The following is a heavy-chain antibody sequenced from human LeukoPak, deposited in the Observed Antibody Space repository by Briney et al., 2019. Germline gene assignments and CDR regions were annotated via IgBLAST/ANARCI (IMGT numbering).Heavy chain of an antibody. V-gene: IGHV1-2*02. Sequence: ASVKVSCKASGYTFTGYYMHWVRQAPGQGLEWMGWINPNSGGTNYAQKFQGRVTMTRDTSISTAYMELSRLRSDDTAVYYCARVAESGDCYSVWGQGTLVTVSS. CDR1: GYTFTGYY. CDR3: ARVAESGDCYSV. J-gene: IGHJ4*02. CDR2: INPNSGGT. D-gene: IGHD2-21*02.